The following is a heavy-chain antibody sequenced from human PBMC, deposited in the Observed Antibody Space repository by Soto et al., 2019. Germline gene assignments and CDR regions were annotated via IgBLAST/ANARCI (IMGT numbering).Heavy chain of an antibody. V-gene: IGHV4-31*03. CDR1: GGSISTGGYY. Sequence: QVQLQESGPGLVRPSQTLSLTCTVSGGSISTGGYYWSWIGQHPGKGLEWIGYTYNFGSTFYNPSLKSRVTISIDTSKNQFSLNLTSVTAADTAVYYCARDRATVAGSFDYWGQGTLVTVSS. CDR3: ARDRATVAGSFDY. J-gene: IGHJ4*02. D-gene: IGHD6-19*01. CDR2: TYNFGST.